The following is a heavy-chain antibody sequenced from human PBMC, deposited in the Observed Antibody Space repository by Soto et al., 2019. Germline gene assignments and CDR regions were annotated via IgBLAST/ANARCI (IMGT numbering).Heavy chain of an antibody. V-gene: IGHV6-1*01. Sequence: QVQLQQSGPGLVKPSQTLSLTCAISGDSVSSNSAAWNCIRQSPSRGLEWPGRTYYRSKWYNDYAVSVKSRITFSPDTSQNQFPLQLTSVTPEDTAVYYCARDSPGYGDYVLCDYWGQGTLVTVSS. CDR2: TYYRSKWYN. CDR1: GDSVSSNSAA. D-gene: IGHD4-17*01. CDR3: ARDSPGYGDYVLCDY. J-gene: IGHJ4*02.